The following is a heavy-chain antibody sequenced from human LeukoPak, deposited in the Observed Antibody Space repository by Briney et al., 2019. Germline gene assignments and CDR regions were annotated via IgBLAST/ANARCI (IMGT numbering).Heavy chain of an antibody. Sequence: SETLSLTCTVSGGSISSTSYYWVWIRQPPGKGLEWIGSVYSSVSTYYNPSLKSRVTISVDTSKNHFSLKLSSVTAADTAVYYCARGRYNWSYWGQGTLVTVSS. CDR2: VYSSVST. CDR1: GGSISSTSYY. J-gene: IGHJ4*02. CDR3: ARGRYNWSY. D-gene: IGHD1-1*01. V-gene: IGHV4-39*02.